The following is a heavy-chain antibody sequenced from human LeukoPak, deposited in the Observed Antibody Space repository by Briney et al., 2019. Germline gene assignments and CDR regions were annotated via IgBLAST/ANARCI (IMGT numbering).Heavy chain of an antibody. V-gene: IGHV1-18*01. CDR2: ISAYNGNT. CDR3: ARGTYSNPWYYGMDV. Sequence: ASVKVSCKASGYTFTSYGISWVRQAPGQGLEWMGWISAYNGNTNYAQKLQGRVTMTTDTSTSTAYMELSSLRSEDTAVYYCARGTYSNPWYYGMDVWGQGTTVTVSS. CDR1: GYTFTSYG. J-gene: IGHJ6*02. D-gene: IGHD4-11*01.